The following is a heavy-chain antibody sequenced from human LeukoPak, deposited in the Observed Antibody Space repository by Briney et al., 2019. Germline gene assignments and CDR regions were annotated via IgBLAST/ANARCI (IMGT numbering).Heavy chain of an antibody. J-gene: IGHJ5*02. D-gene: IGHD5-18*01. Sequence: RTSETLSLTCAVYGESFSGYYWSWLRQPPGKGLEWVGEINHSGSTNYNPSLKSRVTISVDTSKNQFSLKLSSVTAADTAVYYCARGRWGYSYGYNWFDPWGQGTLVTVSS. V-gene: IGHV4-34*01. CDR2: INHSGST. CDR1: GESFSGYY. CDR3: ARGRWGYSYGYNWFDP.